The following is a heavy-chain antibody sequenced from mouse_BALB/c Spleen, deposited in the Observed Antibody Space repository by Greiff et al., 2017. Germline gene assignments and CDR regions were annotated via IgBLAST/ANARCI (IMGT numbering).Heavy chain of an antibody. V-gene: IGHV5-17*02. Sequence: EVQGVESGGGLVQPGGSRKLSCAASGFTFSSFGLHWVRQAPEKGLEWVAYISSGSSTIYYADTVKGRFTISRDNPKNTLFLQMTSLRSEDTAMYYCARGDGITTVPWYFDVWGAGTTVTVSS. CDR2: ISSGSSTI. CDR3: ARGDGITTVPWYFDV. CDR1: GFTFSSFG. D-gene: IGHD1-1*01. J-gene: IGHJ1*01.